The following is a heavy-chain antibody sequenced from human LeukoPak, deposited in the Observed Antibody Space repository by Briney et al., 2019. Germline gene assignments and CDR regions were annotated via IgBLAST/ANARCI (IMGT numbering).Heavy chain of an antibody. V-gene: IGHV3-30*03. CDR1: GFTFSSYG. Sequence: GESLKISCAASGFTFSSYGMHWVRQAPGKGLEWVAVISYDGSNKYYADSVRGRFTISRDNSKNTLYLQMNSLRAEDTAVYYCAFLRTYYYDSSSGYWGQGTLVTVSS. D-gene: IGHD3-22*01. CDR3: AFLRTYYYDSSSGY. CDR2: ISYDGSNK. J-gene: IGHJ4*02.